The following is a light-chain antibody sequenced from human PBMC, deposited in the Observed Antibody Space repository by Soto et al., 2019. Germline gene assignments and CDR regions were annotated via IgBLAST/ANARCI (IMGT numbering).Light chain of an antibody. CDR2: GAS. V-gene: IGKV3-20*01. J-gene: IGKJ1*01. Sequence: LLAQGGDTRSGGAGERATVSRRASLTVSDHYLARYPQPDGQAPRPLIYGASSRATGIPERFSARWYGTAFTLTISRLEPEAPAAHFCETYSSPPLTFGSGTKVDIK. CDR3: ETYSSPPLT. CDR1: LTVSDHY.